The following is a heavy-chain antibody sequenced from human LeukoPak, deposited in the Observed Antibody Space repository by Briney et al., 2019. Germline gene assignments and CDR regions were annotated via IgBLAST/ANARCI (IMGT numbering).Heavy chain of an antibody. CDR2: INPDESHT. CDR3: AREEWPGVLDP. V-gene: IGHV3-7*01. D-gene: IGHD3-3*01. Sequence: GGSLRLSCAASGFSFSTSWMAWVRQAPGKGLQWVGNINPDESHTDYIDSVKGRFTISRDNAKNSLYLQMNSLRDEDTAVYYCAREEWPGVLDPWGQGTLVTVSS. CDR1: GFSFSTSW. J-gene: IGHJ5*02.